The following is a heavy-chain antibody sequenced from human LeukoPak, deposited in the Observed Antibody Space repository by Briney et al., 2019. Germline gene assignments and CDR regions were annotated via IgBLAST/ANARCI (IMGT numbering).Heavy chain of an antibody. D-gene: IGHD6-13*01. J-gene: IGHJ4*02. CDR3: VRILSSWYYFDY. V-gene: IGHV1-2*02. CDR1: GYTFTGYY. CDR2: INPNSGGT. Sequence: ASVKVSCKASGYTFTGYYMHWVRQAPGQGLEWMGWINPNSGGTNYAQKLQGRVTMTTDTSTSTAYMELRSLRSDDTAVYYCVRILSSWYYFDYWGQGTLVTVSS.